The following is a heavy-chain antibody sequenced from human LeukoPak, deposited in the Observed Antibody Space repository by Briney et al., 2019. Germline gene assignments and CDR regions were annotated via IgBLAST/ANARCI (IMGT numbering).Heavy chain of an antibody. D-gene: IGHD1-20*01. CDR2: INHSGST. CDR1: GGSFSGYY. V-gene: IGHV4-34*01. CDR3: ARQRYNWNLRYYYYYMDV. Sequence: SETLSLTCAVYGGSFSGYYWSWIRQPPGKGLEWIGEINHSGSTNYNPSLKSRATISVDTSKNQFSLKLSSVTAADTAVYYCARQRYNWNLRYYYYYMDVWGKGTTVTVSS. J-gene: IGHJ6*03.